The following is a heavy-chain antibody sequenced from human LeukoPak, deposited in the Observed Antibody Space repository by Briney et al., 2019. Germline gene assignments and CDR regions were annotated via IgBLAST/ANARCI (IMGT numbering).Heavy chain of an antibody. D-gene: IGHD3-16*02. CDR2: IYYSGST. J-gene: IGHJ4*02. CDR1: GGSISSGDYY. CDR3: ARDRYGQRIFDY. Sequence: SETLSLTCTVSGGSISSGDYYWSWIRQPPGKGLEWIGYIYYSGSTYYNPSLKSRVTISVDTSKNQFSLKLSSVTAADAAVYYCARDRYGQRIFDYWGQGTLVTVSS. V-gene: IGHV4-30-4*01.